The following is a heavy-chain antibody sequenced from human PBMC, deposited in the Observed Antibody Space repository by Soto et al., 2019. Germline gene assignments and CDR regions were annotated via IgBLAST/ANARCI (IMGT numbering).Heavy chain of an antibody. V-gene: IGHV1-58*02. Sequence: SVKVSCKASGFTFTSSAMQWVRQARGQRLEWIGWIVVGSGNTNYAQKFQERVTITRDMSTSTAYMELSSLRSEDTAVYYCAAAHVDIVATIGYAFDIWGQGTMVTVSS. CDR3: AAAHVDIVATIGYAFDI. CDR1: GFTFTSSA. D-gene: IGHD5-12*01. J-gene: IGHJ3*02. CDR2: IVVGSGNT.